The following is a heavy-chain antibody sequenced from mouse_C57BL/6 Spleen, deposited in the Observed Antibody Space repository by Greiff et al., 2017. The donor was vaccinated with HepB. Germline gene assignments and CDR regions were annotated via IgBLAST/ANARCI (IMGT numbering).Heavy chain of an antibody. D-gene: IGHD1-1*02. CDR2: IDPETGGT. CDR1: GYTFTDYE. Sequence: VKLMESGAELVRPGASVTLSCKASGYTFTDYEMHWVKQTPVHGLEWIGAIDPETGGTAYNQKFKGKAILTADKSSSTAYMELRSLTSEDSAVYYCTGNYFDYWGQGTTLTVSS. CDR3: TGNYFDY. V-gene: IGHV1-15*01. J-gene: IGHJ2*01.